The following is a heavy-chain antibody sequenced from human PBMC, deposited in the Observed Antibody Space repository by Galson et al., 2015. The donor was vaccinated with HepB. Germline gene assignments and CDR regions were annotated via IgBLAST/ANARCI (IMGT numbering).Heavy chain of an antibody. CDR2: ISSYNGNT. CDR1: GYTFTSYG. D-gene: IGHD2-2*01. V-gene: IGHV1-18*04. CDR3: ARGPRYCSSSSCFAGVYWSDP. Sequence: SVKVSCKASGYTFTSYGISWVRQAPGQGLEWMGWISSYNGNTNYVRRLLGRVTITTDTPTTTVYMELRSLRSDDTAVYYCARGPRYCSSSSCFAGVYWSDPWGQGTLVTVSS. J-gene: IGHJ5*02.